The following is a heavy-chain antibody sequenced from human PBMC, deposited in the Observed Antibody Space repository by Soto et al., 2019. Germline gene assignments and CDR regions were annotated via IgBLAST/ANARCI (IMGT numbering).Heavy chain of an antibody. J-gene: IGHJ6*02. CDR2: LEPSQLCF. Sequence: PGESRKISCQDSGNNFTTHWITWVRQTPGKGLERRGRLEPSQLCFNYSACCQGHVPIFVDRSSCTAYLLSRNLEPSDRALCYFARCLSGPKEEYNAYYFYGLDVWGQGTKVTVSS. D-gene: IGHD1-1*01. CDR3: ARCLSGPKEEYNAYYFYGLDV. CDR1: GNNFTTHW. V-gene: IGHV5-10-1*01.